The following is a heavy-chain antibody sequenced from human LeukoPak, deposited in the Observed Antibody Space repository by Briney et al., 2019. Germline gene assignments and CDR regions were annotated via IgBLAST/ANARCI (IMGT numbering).Heavy chain of an antibody. V-gene: IGHV3-21*01. Sequence: GGSLRLSCAASGFTFSSYSMNWVRQAPGKGLEWVSSISSSSSYIYYADSVKGRFTISRDNAKNTLCLQMNSLTDEDTAVYYCARGYYGSGSYYKSLPDYWGQGTLVTVSS. J-gene: IGHJ4*02. CDR1: GFTFSSYS. CDR2: ISSSSSYI. D-gene: IGHD3-10*01. CDR3: ARGYYGSGSYYKSLPDY.